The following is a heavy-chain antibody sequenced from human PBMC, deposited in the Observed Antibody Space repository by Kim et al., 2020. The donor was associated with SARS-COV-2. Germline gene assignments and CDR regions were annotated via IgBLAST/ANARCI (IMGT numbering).Heavy chain of an antibody. Sequence: GGSLRLSCEASGFTFRSYAMSWVRQAPGKGLEWVSAISGSGGSTYYADSVKGRFTISRDNSKNTLYLQMNSLRAEDTAVYYCAGSAAPGDYYGMDVWGQGTTVTVSS. D-gene: IGHD2-2*01. J-gene: IGHJ6*02. V-gene: IGHV3-23*01. CDR3: AGSAAPGDYYGMDV. CDR1: GFTFRSYA. CDR2: ISGSGGST.